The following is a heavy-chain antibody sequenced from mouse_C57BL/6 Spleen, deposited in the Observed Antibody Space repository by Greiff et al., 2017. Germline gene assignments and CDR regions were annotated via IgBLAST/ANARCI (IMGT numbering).Heavy chain of an antibody. J-gene: IGHJ4*01. Sequence: EVQRVESGGGLVQPGGSLKLSCAASGFTFSDYYMYWVRQTPEKRLEWVAYISNGGGSTYYPDTVKGRFTISRDNAKNTLYLQMSRLKSEDTAMYYCARRGAAYYGSSSHYAMDYWGQGTSVTVSS. D-gene: IGHD1-1*01. CDR2: ISNGGGST. CDR3: ARRGAAYYGSSSHYAMDY. V-gene: IGHV5-12*01. CDR1: GFTFSDYY.